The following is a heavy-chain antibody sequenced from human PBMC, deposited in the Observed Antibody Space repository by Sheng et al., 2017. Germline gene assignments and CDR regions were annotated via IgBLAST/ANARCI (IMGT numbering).Heavy chain of an antibody. Sequence: QVQLQESGPGLVKPAETLSLTCSVSDYSISSGYYWGWIRQPPGKGLEWIGSISHSGNTYYNSSLRSRLTISIDTSKNQFSLNLSSVTATDTAVYYCARAVSGDXVRAYYFDYVGQGTLVHRLL. CDR2: ISHSGNT. D-gene: IGHD1-26*01. V-gene: IGHV4-38-2*02. CDR3: ARAVSGDXVRAYYFDY. CDR1: DYSISSGYY. J-gene: IGHJ4*02.